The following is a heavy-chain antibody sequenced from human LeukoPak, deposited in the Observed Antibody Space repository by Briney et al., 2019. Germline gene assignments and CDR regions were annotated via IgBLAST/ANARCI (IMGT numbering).Heavy chain of an antibody. CDR2: ISGSGGST. J-gene: IGHJ5*02. V-gene: IGHV3-23*01. Sequence: GGSLRLSCAASGFTFSSYDMSWVRQARGKGLEWVSAISGSGGSTYYADSVRGRFTISRDNSKNTLYLQMNSLRAEDRAGYYCAKDISSGYSRGDWFDPWGQGTLVTVSS. D-gene: IGHD3-22*01. CDR1: GFTFSSYD. CDR3: AKDISSGYSRGDWFDP.